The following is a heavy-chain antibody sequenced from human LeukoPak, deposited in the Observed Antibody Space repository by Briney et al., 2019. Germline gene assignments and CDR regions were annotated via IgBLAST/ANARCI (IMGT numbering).Heavy chain of an antibody. CDR3: ARRDRIAGLGNDY. D-gene: IGHD6-13*01. CDR2: IYYSGST. Sequence: SETLSLTCTVSGGSISSYYWGWIRQPPGKGLEWIGSIYYSGSTYYNPSLKSRVTISVDTSKNQFSLKLSSVTAAGTAVYYCARRDRIAGLGNDYWGQGTLVTVSS. J-gene: IGHJ4*02. V-gene: IGHV4-39*01. CDR1: GGSISSYY.